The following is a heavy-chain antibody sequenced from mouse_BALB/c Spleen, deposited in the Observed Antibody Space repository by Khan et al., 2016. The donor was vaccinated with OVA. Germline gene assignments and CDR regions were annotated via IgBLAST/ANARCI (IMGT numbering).Heavy chain of an antibody. Sequence: EVKLLESGPGLVNPSQSLSLTCTVTGYSITSDYAWNWIRQFPGNKLEWMGYINYSGSTNYNPALKSRISITRDTSKNQFFLQLNSVTTEDTATYYCARDGSRYNYAMDYWGQGTSVTASS. J-gene: IGHJ4*01. CDR2: INYSGST. V-gene: IGHV3-2*02. CDR1: GYSITSDYA. D-gene: IGHD2-3*01. CDR3: ARDGSRYNYAMDY.